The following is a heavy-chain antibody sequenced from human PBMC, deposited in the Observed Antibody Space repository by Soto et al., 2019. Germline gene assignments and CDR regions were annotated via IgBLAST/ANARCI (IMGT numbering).Heavy chain of an antibody. J-gene: IGHJ6*02. CDR2: IIPIFGKA. Sequence: ASVKVSCKASGYTFTSYAMNWVRQAPGQGLEWMGGIIPIFGKANYAQKFQGRVTITADESTSTAYMELSSLRSEDTAVYYCAGPPELTRIYYYYGMDVWGQGTTVTVSS. V-gene: IGHV1-69*13. CDR3: AGPPELTRIYYYYGMDV. D-gene: IGHD1-7*01. CDR1: GYTFTSYA.